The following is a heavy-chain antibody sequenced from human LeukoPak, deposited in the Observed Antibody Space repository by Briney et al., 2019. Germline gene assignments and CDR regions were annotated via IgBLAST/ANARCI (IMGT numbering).Heavy chain of an antibody. CDR3: ARRAGAYSHPYGY. V-gene: IGHV4-4*08. CDR1: GDSFSYFY. CDR2: IYNSGST. J-gene: IGHJ4*02. D-gene: IGHD4/OR15-4a*01. Sequence: SETLSLTCTVSGDSFSYFYWSWIRQPPGKGLEWIGYIYNSGSTYYNPSLKSRVTISVDTSKNQFSLKLSSVTAADTAVYYCARRAGAYSHPYGYWGQGTLVTVSS.